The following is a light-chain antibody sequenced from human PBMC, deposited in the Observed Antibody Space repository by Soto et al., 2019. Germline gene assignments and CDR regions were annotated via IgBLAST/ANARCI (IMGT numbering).Light chain of an antibody. CDR1: QGIIDY. CDR3: QKYDTAPQT. V-gene: IGKV1-27*01. J-gene: IGKJ1*01. Sequence: DIPMTQSPSSLSASVGDTVTITCRASQGIIDYLAWYQQRPGKAPTLLIYAASTLHTGVPSRFSGSGAGTDFPLTIRSLQPEDVATYYCQKYDTAPQTFGPGTKVEIK. CDR2: AAS.